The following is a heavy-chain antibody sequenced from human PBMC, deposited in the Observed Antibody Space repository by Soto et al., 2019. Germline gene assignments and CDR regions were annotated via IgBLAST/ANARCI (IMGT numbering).Heavy chain of an antibody. J-gene: IGHJ4*02. V-gene: IGHV3-9*02. CDR3: AKDMKWGGMTTIHYFDS. CDR2: ISSNSDTI. D-gene: IGHD4-17*01. CDR1: GFTADDYA. Sequence: EVQLVESGGGLVQPGRSLRLSCVASGFTADDYAMHWVRQAPGKGLEWVSGISSNSDTIDYADSVKGRFIISIDNAKNSLFLQMNSLRPEDTALYYCAKDMKWGGMTTIHYFDSWGQGTLVTVSS.